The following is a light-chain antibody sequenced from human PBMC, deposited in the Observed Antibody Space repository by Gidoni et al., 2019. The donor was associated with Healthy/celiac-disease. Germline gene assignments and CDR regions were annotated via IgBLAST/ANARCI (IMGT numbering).Light chain of an antibody. V-gene: IGLV1-51*02. Sequence: QSVLTQPPSVSASPGQKVTISCSGSSSNIGNNYVSWYQQLPGTAPKLLIYENNKRPSGIPDRFSGSKSGTSATLGITGLQTGDEADYYCGTWDSSLSAEFGGGTKL. CDR1: SSNIGNNY. CDR3: GTWDSSLSAE. J-gene: IGLJ2*01. CDR2: ENN.